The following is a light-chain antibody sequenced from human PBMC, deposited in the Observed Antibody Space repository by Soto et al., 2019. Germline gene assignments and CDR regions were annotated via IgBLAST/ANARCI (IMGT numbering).Light chain of an antibody. Sequence: IQLTQSPSSLSASIGDRVTITCRASQGISNYLAWYQQKPGKAPKLLIYIASTLQGGVPSRFSGSGSGTDFSFTISSLQPEDVATYYCQYLNSFPLTFGGGTKVEIK. CDR2: IAS. V-gene: IGKV1-9*01. CDR1: QGISNY. J-gene: IGKJ4*01. CDR3: QYLNSFPLT.